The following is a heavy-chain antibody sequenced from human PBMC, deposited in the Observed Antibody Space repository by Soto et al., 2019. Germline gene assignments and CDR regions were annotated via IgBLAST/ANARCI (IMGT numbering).Heavy chain of an antibody. CDR3: TSDRYPRFYHGSGSYPYY. CDR2: IKTDGSET. CDR1: WFHLSNFL. V-gene: IGHV3-7*03. Sequence: GFPRPSFSAPWFHLSNFLVRLVRQASGEGLEWVANIKTDGSETHYVDSVKGRFTISRDNPKTSLFLQMNSLRVEDTAVYFCTSDRYPRFYHGSGSYPYYWGQGTPVTVSS. J-gene: IGHJ4*02. D-gene: IGHD3-10*01.